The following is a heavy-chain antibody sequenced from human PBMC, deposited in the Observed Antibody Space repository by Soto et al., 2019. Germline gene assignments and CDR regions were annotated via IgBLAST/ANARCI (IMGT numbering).Heavy chain of an antibody. CDR2: ISYDGSNK. CDR1: GFTFSSYG. D-gene: IGHD3-22*01. Sequence: GGSLRLSCAASGFTFSSYGMHWVRQAPGKGLEWLAVISYDGSNKYYADSVKGRFTISRDNSKNTLYLQMNSLRAEDTAVYYCAKPYYYDSSGYLEVYYGMDVWGQGTTVTVSS. CDR3: AKPYYYDSSGYLEVYYGMDV. J-gene: IGHJ6*02. V-gene: IGHV3-30*18.